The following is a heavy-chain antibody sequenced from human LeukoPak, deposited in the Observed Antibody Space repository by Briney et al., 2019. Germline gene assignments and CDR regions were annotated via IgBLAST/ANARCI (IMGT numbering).Heavy chain of an antibody. V-gene: IGHV1-2*02. Sequence: ASVMVSCMASGCTFNGYYMYWVRQAPGQGREWLGWINHNSGGTNYAQEFQGRVTMTRETSISTDYMELSRLRSDDTAVYYCARVATMVRGVIIPTYYYYCMDVWGQGTTVTVSS. CDR2: INHNSGGT. CDR3: ARVATMVRGVIIPTYYYYCMDV. CDR1: GCTFNGYY. J-gene: IGHJ6*02. D-gene: IGHD3-10*01.